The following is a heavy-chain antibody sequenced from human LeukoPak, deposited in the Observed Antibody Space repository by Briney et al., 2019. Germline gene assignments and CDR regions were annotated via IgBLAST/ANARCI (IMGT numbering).Heavy chain of an antibody. CDR1: GFTFSSYG. CDR2: IWYDGSNK. V-gene: IGHV3-33*06. D-gene: IGHD4-17*01. CDR3: AKDQGGDYVDY. J-gene: IGHJ4*02. Sequence: TGGSLRLSCAASGFTFSSYGMHWVRQAPGKGLEWVAVIWYDGSNKYYADSVKGRFTISRDNSKNTLYLQMNSLRAEDTAVHYCAKDQGGDYVDYWGQGTLVTVSS.